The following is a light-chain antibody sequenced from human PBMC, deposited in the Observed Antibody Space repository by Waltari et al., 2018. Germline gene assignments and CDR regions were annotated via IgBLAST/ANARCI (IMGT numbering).Light chain of an antibody. V-gene: IGKV1-5*01. J-gene: IGKJ4*01. CDR2: DAS. Sequence: DIQMTQSPSTLSASVGDRVTITCRASQSIGSLLAWYQQKPGKPPKLLIYDASSLESGVPSRFSGSGSGTEFTLTINSLQPDDFATYSCQQYYSYFTFGGGAKVEIK. CDR3: QQYYSYFT. CDR1: QSIGSL.